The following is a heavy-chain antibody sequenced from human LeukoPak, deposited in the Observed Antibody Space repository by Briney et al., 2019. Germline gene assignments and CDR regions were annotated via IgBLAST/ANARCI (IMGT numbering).Heavy chain of an antibody. V-gene: IGHV4-59*08. Sequence: PSETLSLTCTVSGGSISSYYWSWIRQPPGKGLEWIGYIYYSGSTNYNPSLKSRVTISVDTSKNQFSLKLSSVTAADTAVYYCAKTTVDDYYYYMDVWGKGTTVTISS. CDR1: GGSISSYY. CDR2: IYYSGST. J-gene: IGHJ6*03. CDR3: AKTTVDDYYYYMDV. D-gene: IGHD4-23*01.